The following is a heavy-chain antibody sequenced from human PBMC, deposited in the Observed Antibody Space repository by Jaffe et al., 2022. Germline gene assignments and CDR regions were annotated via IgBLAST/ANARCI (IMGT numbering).Heavy chain of an antibody. Sequence: QVQLVQSGAEVKKPGSSVKVSCKASGGTFSSYAISWVRQAPGQGLEWMGGIIPIFGTANYAQKFQGRVTITADESTSTAYMELSSLRSEDTAVYYCARYPVGPYCSSTSCSFHFDYWGQGTLVTVSS. CDR1: GGTFSSYA. D-gene: IGHD2-2*01. CDR2: IIPIFGTA. J-gene: IGHJ4*02. CDR3: ARYPVGPYCSSTSCSFHFDY. V-gene: IGHV1-69*01.